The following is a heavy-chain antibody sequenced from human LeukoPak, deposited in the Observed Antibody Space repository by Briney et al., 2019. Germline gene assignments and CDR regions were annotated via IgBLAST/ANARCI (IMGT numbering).Heavy chain of an antibody. Sequence: SETLSLTCTVSGASISSYYWSWIRQPPGNGLEWIGYIYYSGSTNYNPSLKSRVTISVDTSKNQFSLKLSSVTAADTAVYYCARTKRPGIAVAGRPQIYCGMDVWGQGTTVTVSS. CDR3: ARTKRPGIAVAGRPQIYCGMDV. V-gene: IGHV4-59*08. CDR1: GASISSYY. D-gene: IGHD6-19*01. J-gene: IGHJ6*02. CDR2: IYYSGST.